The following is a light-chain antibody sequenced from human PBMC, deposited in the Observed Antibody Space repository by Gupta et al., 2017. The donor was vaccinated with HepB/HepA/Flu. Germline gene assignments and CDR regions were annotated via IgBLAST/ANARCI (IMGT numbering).Light chain of an antibody. J-gene: IGKJ4*01. Sequence: EIVMTQSPASPSVSPGDRATLPCRASQSVSSNLAGYQQRPGQAPRLLLYGASTRATGIPARCSGSGSGTEFTLTISSLQSEDFAVYYCQQYNNWPPLTFGGGTKVEIK. CDR2: GAS. CDR3: QQYNNWPPLT. V-gene: IGKV3-15*01. CDR1: QSVSSN.